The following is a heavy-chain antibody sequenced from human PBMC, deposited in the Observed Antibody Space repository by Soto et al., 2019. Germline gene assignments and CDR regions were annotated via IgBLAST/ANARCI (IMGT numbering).Heavy chain of an antibody. CDR3: ASPSPYYYDRPSDAFDI. J-gene: IGHJ3*02. D-gene: IGHD3-10*02. CDR1: GYTFTSYG. Sequence: GASVKVSCKASGYTFTSYGISWVRQAPGQGLEWMGGIIPIFGTANYAQKFQGRVTITADESTSTAYMELSSLRSEDTAVYYCASPSPYYYDRPSDAFDIWGQGTMVTVSS. CDR2: IIPIFGTA. V-gene: IGHV1-69*13.